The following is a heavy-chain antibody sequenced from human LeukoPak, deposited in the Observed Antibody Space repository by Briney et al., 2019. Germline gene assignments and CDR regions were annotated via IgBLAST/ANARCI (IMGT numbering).Heavy chain of an antibody. CDR1: GFTFSSYS. CDR3: ARDIPSSGWYVDY. D-gene: IGHD6-19*01. CDR2: IYSGGST. V-gene: IGHV3-53*01. J-gene: IGHJ4*02. Sequence: GGSLRLSCAASGFTFSSYSMNWVRQAPGKGLEWVSVIYSGGSTYYADSVKGRFTISRDNSKNTLCLQMNSLRAEDTAVYYCARDIPSSGWYVDYWGQGTLVTVSS.